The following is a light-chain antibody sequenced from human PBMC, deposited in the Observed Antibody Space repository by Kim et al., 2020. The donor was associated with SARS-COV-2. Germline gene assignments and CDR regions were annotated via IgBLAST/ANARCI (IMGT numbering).Light chain of an antibody. J-gene: IGKJ4*01. V-gene: IGKV3-11*01. CDR1: QNISSY. Sequence: SLFPGERATLSCSASQNISSYLAWYQQKPGQDPRLLIYDASNRATGIPARFSGSGSGTDFTLTISSLEPEDFAVYYCQQRSNWLTFGGGTKVEIK. CDR3: QQRSNWLT. CDR2: DAS.